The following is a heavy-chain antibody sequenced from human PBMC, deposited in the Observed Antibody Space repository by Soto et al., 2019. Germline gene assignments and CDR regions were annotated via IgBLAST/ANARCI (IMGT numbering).Heavy chain of an antibody. V-gene: IGHV3-23*01. D-gene: IGHD6-19*01. J-gene: IGHJ4*02. Sequence: VAALRRSGAASGVTVSSYARTWDRQAPGKGLEWVSAISGSGGSTYYADSVKGRFTISRDNSKNTLYLQMNSLRAEDTAVYYCAKETSSGLFDYWGQGTLVTVSS. CDR3: AKETSSGLFDY. CDR1: GVTVSSYA. CDR2: ISGSGGST.